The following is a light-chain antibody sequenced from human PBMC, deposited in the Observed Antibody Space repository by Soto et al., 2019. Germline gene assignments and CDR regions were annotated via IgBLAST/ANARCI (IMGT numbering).Light chain of an antibody. Sequence: DIPMTQSASSLHASVGDTVTISCQASQAISKYLNWFQQKPGKAPKLLIYDVFNVETGVPSRFSGRGSGTDFTLIISNQQPEDFATYYCQQYDQLPITFGGGTKVDI. V-gene: IGKV1-33*01. CDR2: DVF. CDR3: QQYDQLPIT. J-gene: IGKJ4*01. CDR1: QAISKY.